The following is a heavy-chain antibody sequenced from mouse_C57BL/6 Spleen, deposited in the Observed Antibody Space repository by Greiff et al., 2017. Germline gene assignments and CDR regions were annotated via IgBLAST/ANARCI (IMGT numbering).Heavy chain of an antibody. D-gene: IGHD1-1*01. V-gene: IGHV5-4*01. Sequence: DVQLVESGGGLVKPGGSLKLSCAASGFTFSSYAMSWVRQTPEKRLEWVATISDGGSYTYYPDNVKGRFTISRDNAKNNLYLQMSHLKSEDTAMYYCARVGTTVPYYFDYWGQGATLTVSS. CDR1: GFTFSSYA. CDR3: ARVGTTVPYYFDY. CDR2: ISDGGSYT. J-gene: IGHJ2*01.